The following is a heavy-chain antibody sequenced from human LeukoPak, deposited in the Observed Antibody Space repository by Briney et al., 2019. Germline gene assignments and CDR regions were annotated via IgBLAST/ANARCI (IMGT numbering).Heavy chain of an antibody. CDR3: ARVRGIYVWGSYRPNWFDP. J-gene: IGHJ5*02. CDR1: GFTVSSNY. Sequence: PGGSLRLSCVASGFTVSSNYMSWVRQAPGKGLEWVSVIYSGGSTYYADSVKGRFTISRDNSKNTLYLQMNSLRAEDTAVYYCARVRGIYVWGSYRPNWFDPWGQGTLVTVSS. D-gene: IGHD3-16*02. V-gene: IGHV3-53*01. CDR2: IYSGGST.